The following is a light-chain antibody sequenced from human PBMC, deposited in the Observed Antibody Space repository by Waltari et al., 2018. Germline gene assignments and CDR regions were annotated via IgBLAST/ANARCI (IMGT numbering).Light chain of an antibody. CDR1: QSVNGY. CDR2: GAS. V-gene: IGKV3-15*01. CDR3: QQCNDWPRGT. J-gene: IGKJ1*01. Sequence: ETVMTQSPATLSVSPGERATLSCRASQSVNGYLAWYQQKPGQPPRLLIYGASTRAPGGPARITGSGSQREFTLTISSLQSEDLGIYYCQQCNDWPRGTFGQGTKVEIK.